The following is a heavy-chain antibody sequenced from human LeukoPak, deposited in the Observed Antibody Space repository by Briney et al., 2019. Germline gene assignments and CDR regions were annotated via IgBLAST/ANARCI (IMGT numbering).Heavy chain of an antibody. D-gene: IGHD3-3*01. CDR3: ARPLRVAWSGYSSVMVY. CDR2: MNPNSGNT. Sequence: ASVKVSCKASGYTFTSYDINWVRQATGQGLEWMGWMNPNSGNTGYARKFQGRVTMTRNTPISTAYMELSSLRSEDTAVYYCARPLRVAWSGYSSVMVYWGQGTLVTVSS. CDR1: GYTFTSYD. J-gene: IGHJ4*02. V-gene: IGHV1-8*01.